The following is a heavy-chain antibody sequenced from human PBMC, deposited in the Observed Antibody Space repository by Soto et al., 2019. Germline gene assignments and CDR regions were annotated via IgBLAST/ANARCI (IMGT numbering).Heavy chain of an antibody. CDR2: VYNTGST. Sequence: QVQLQESGPGLVKPSETLSLTCTVSGGSISGYFWSWIRQPPGKGLEWIGYVYNTGSTLYNPSLKSRVAISLATPKTQFSLTLSSVTAADTAMYYCASFSGRQKDLDYWGQGTLVTVSS. D-gene: IGHD1-26*01. CDR3: ASFSGRQKDLDY. J-gene: IGHJ4*02. V-gene: IGHV4-59*01. CDR1: GGSISGYF.